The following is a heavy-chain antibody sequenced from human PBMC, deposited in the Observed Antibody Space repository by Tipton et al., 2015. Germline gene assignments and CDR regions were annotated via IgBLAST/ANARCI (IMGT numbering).Heavy chain of an antibody. Sequence: QLVQSGAEVKKPGASVKVSCKASGYTFTSYYMHWVRQAPGQGLEWMGILTPSGGSTIYAQKFQGRATMTRDTSTNTVYMELSSLRSEDTAVYYCARGRSNYYFDYWGQGTLVTVSS. D-gene: IGHD4-11*01. J-gene: IGHJ4*02. V-gene: IGHV1-46*01. CDR1: GYTFTSYY. CDR3: ARGRSNYYFDY. CDR2: LTPSGGST.